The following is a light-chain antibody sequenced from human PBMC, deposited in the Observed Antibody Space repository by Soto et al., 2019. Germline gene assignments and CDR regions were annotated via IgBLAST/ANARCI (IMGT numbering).Light chain of an antibody. CDR3: CSYAGSTNFVL. V-gene: IGLV2-23*02. Sequence: QSALTQPASVSGSPGQSITISCTGTSSDVGGYNYVSWYQQHPGKAPKLMIYEVSNRPSGVSNRFSGSTSDNTASLTISGLQAEDEADYYCCSYAGSTNFVLFGGGTKVTVL. CDR1: SSDVGGYNY. J-gene: IGLJ3*02. CDR2: EVS.